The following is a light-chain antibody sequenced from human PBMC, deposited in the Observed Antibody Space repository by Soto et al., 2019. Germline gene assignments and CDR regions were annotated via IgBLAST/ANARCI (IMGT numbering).Light chain of an antibody. J-gene: IGLJ3*02. CDR2: ENN. Sequence: QSVLTPRPSVSAAPAKKLPLSCSGSTSNIGNNYVSWYQQLPGTAAKLLIYENNNRHSELPDRFTGSNSRTPATLGITGLQTGDEADYYWGTWDSSLGAGVFGGGTKVTVL. CDR3: GTWDSSLGAGV. V-gene: IGLV1-51*02. CDR1: TSNIGNNY.